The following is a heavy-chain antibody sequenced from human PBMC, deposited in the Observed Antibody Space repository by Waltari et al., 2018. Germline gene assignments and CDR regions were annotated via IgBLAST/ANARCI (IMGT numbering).Heavy chain of an antibody. V-gene: IGHV3-11*01. J-gene: IGHJ4*02. Sequence: QVQLVESGGGLVKPGGSLRLSCAASGFNFSGYYMTWIRQAPGRGLECVSFISVSGDAKYYADSVKGRFTISRDNADNSLYLQMNTLRAEDTAVYYCARGSSSWDWGQGTLVTVSS. CDR2: ISVSGDAK. CDR1: GFNFSGYY. D-gene: IGHD6-6*01. CDR3: ARGSSSWD.